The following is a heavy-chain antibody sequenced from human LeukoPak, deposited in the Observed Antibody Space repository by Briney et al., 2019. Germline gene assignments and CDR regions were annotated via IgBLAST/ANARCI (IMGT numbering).Heavy chain of an antibody. D-gene: IGHD4-11*01. J-gene: IGHJ4*02. Sequence: PGGSLRLSCVASEFTFSSYWMHWVRQAPGEGLVWVSVINSDGSTTLYADSVKGRFTISRDNAKNTLYLQMNSLRAEDTAVYYCAGLRGKITTIDYWGQGILVTVSS. CDR2: INSDGSTT. V-gene: IGHV3-74*03. CDR1: EFTFSSYW. CDR3: AGLRGKITTIDY.